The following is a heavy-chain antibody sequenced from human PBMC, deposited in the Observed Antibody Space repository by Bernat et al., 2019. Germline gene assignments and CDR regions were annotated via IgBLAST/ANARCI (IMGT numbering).Heavy chain of an antibody. V-gene: IGHV1-46*01. J-gene: IGHJ5*02. CDR3: AREGIVVVRAATRQGWCAP. CDR1: GYTFTSYY. Sequence: QVQLVQSGAEVKKPGASVKVSCKASGYTFTSYYMHWVRQPPGQGLEWMGIINPSGGSTSYAQKFQGRVTMTRDTSTSTVYMELSSLRSEDTAVYYCAREGIVVVRAATRQGWCAPWGQGTLVTVSS. CDR2: INPSGGST. D-gene: IGHD2-2*01.